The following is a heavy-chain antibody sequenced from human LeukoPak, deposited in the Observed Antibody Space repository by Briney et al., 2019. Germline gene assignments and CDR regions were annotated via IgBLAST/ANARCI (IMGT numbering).Heavy chain of an antibody. V-gene: IGHV4-34*01. D-gene: IGHD6-19*01. CDR2: INHSGST. CDR1: GGSFSGYY. J-gene: IGHJ4*02. Sequence: NASETLSLTCAVYGGSFSGYYWSWIRQPPGKGLEWIGEINHSGSTNYNPSLKSRVTISVDTSKNQFSLKLSSVTAADTAVYYCARGHWYSSGWEWSGTVDYWGQGTLVTVSS. CDR3: ARGHWYSSGWEWSGTVDY.